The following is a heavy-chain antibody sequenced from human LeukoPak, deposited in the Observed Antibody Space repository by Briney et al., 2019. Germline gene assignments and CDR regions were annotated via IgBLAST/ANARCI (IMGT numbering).Heavy chain of an antibody. CDR2: IRSKPYGGTA. D-gene: IGHD3-10*01. CDR1: GFTFGDYA. CDR3: SSHDSGNYPTY. V-gene: IGHV3-49*03. J-gene: IGHJ4*02. Sequence: GGSLRLSCTTSGFTFGDYAMSWFRQAPGKGLEWVGFIRSKPYGGTAEYAASVKGRFTISRDDPKSIAYLLMNSVKTEDTAVYYCSSHDSGNYPTYWGQRTLVTVSS.